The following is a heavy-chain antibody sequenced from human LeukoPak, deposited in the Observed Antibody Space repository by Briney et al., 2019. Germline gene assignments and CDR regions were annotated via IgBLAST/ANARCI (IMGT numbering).Heavy chain of an antibody. Sequence: XETLSXXXAVYGGSFSGYYWSWIRQPPGKGLEWIGEINHSGSTNYNPSLRSRVTISVDTSKNQFSLKLSSVTAADTAVYYCARARVVPAARNWYYYYGMDVWGQGTTVTVSS. D-gene: IGHD2-2*01. CDR1: GGSFSGYY. CDR2: INHSGST. CDR3: ARARVVPAARNWYYYYGMDV. J-gene: IGHJ6*02. V-gene: IGHV4-34*01.